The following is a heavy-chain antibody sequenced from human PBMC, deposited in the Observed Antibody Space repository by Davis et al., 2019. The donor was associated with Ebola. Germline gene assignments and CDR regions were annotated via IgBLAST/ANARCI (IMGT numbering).Heavy chain of an antibody. D-gene: IGHD5-12*01. CDR1: GYSFTDYY. V-gene: IGHV1-2*06. CDR3: TTPGGQDSGYDVFDI. Sequence: ASVKVSCKASGYSFTDYYLHWVRQAPGQGLEWMGRINPNNGYTDYAKNFQDRVTMTRDTSISTAYMDLSSLRSEDTALYYCTTPGGQDSGYDVFDIWGQGTMVTVSS. CDR2: INPNNGYT. J-gene: IGHJ3*02.